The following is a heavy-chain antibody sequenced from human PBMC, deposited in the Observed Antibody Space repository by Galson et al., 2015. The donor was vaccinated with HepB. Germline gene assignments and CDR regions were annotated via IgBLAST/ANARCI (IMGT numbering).Heavy chain of an antibody. CDR2: ISYDGSNK. CDR3: ARAASRYSSGWYGALVDY. V-gene: IGHV3-30*04. CDR1: GFTFSSYA. Sequence: SLRLSCAASGFTFSSYAMHWVRQAPGKGLEWMAVISYDGSNKYYADSVKGRFTISRDNSKNTLYLQMNSLRAEDTAVYYCARAASRYSSGWYGALVDYWGQGTLVTVSS. J-gene: IGHJ4*02. D-gene: IGHD6-19*01.